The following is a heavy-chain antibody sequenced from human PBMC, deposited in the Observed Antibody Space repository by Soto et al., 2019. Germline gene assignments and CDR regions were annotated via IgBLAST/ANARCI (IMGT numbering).Heavy chain of an antibody. CDR3: ARDPGYSYGFDY. D-gene: IGHD5-18*01. V-gene: IGHV3-30*04. Sequence: QVQLVESGGGVVQPGRSLRLSCAASGFTFSSYSLHWVRQAPGKGLEWVAVISYDGRNNYYADSVKGRFTISRDNSKNPLYRQMNSLRTEDTAVYYGARDPGYSYGFDYWGQGTLVTVSS. J-gene: IGHJ4*02. CDR1: GFTFSSYS. CDR2: ISYDGRNN.